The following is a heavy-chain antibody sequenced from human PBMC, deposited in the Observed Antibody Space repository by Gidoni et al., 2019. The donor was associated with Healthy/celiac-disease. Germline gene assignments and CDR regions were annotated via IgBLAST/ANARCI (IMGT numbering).Heavy chain of an antibody. D-gene: IGHD6-13*01. V-gene: IGHV3-30-3*01. CDR3: AREGSSWIVTTNDAFDI. J-gene: IGHJ3*02. CDR2: ISYDGSNQ. Sequence: QGQLVEAGGGVAEPGRSLRRACPASGFPFSSYARHWVRQAPRRGLEWVAVISYDGSNQYYAASVKGRFTISRDNSQNTLYLQMNSLRAEDTAVYCCAREGSSWIVTTNDAFDIWGQGTMVTVSS. CDR1: GFPFSSYA.